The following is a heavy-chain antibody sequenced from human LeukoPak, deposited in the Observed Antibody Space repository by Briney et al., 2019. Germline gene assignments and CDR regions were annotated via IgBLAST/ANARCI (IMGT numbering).Heavy chain of an antibody. CDR1: GFTFSSYG. CDR2: IWYDGSNK. Sequence: GGSLRLSCAASGFTFSSYGMHWVRQAPGKGLEWVAVIWYDGSNKYYADSVKGRFTISRDNSKNTLYLQMNSLRAEDTAVYYCARDAYSSSSFYYYYGMDVWGQGTTVTVSS. J-gene: IGHJ6*02. D-gene: IGHD6-6*01. CDR3: ARDAYSSSSFYYYYGMDV. V-gene: IGHV3-33*01.